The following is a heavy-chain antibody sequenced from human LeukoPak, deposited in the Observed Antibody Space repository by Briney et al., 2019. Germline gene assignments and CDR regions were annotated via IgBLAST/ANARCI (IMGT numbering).Heavy chain of an antibody. CDR1: GFTFTSYA. V-gene: IGHV3-23*01. CDR3: AKDLSYDSSGYYPYFDY. CDR2: ISGSGGST. J-gene: IGHJ4*02. D-gene: IGHD3-22*01. Sequence: GGSLRLSCAASGFTFTSYALSWVRQAPGKGLEWVSAISGSGGSTYYADSVKGRFTISRDSSKNTLYPQMDSLRAEDTAVYYCAKDLSYDSSGYYPYFDYWGQGTLVTVSS.